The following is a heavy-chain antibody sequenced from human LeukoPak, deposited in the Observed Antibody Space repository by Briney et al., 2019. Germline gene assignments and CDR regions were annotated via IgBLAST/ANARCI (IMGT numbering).Heavy chain of an antibody. V-gene: IGHV3-49*03. CDR3: TRARLLWFGELSRRFDP. Sequence: PGRSLRLSCTASGFTFGDHAMSWFRQAPGKGLEWVGFIRSKAYGGTTEYAASVKGRFTISRDDSKSIAYLQMNSLKTEDTAVYYCTRARLLWFGELSRRFDPWGQGTLVTVSS. J-gene: IGHJ5*02. D-gene: IGHD3-10*01. CDR1: GFTFGDHA. CDR2: IRSKAYGGTT.